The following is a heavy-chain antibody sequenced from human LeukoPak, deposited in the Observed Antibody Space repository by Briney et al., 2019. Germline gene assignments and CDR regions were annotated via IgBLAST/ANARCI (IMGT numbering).Heavy chain of an antibody. CDR3: ARHRSGGSQDDAFDI. CDR2: IKQDGSEK. CDR1: EFTFSSYW. Sequence: GGSLRLSCAASEFTFSSYWMCWVRQAPGKGLEWVADIKQDGSEKYYVDSVKGRFTISRQNAKKSVFLQMNSLRAEDTAVYYCARHRSGGSQDDAFDIWGQGTMVTVSS. V-gene: IGHV3-7*01. D-gene: IGHD2-15*01. J-gene: IGHJ3*02.